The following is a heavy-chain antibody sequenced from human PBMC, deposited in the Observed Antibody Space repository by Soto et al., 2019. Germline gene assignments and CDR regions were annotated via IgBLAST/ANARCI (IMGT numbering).Heavy chain of an antibody. V-gene: IGHV3-23*01. CDR1: GFTFSNSA. D-gene: IGHD3-16*02. CDR2: IGRTNNT. CDR3: AKVDACSYRTDH. J-gene: IGHJ4*02. Sequence: VHLLESGGGLVQPGGSLRLSCAASGFTFSNSAMTWVRQALGKGPEWVSSIGRTNNTHYADSVKGRFAISRDNSPNTLYLQMNSLAAAATYVYFCAKVDACSYRTDHWGQGTLVTVSS.